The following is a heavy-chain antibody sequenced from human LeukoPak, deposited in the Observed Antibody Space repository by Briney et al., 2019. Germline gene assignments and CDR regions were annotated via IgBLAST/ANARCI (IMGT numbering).Heavy chain of an antibody. CDR3: ARDYGNGYGDV. D-gene: IGHD5-18*01. CDR2: INPSGGST. V-gene: IGHV1-46*01. Sequence: ASVKVSCKASGYIFTSYYMHWVRQAPGQGLEWMGIINPSGGSTSYAQKFQGRVTMTRDTSTSTVYMELSSLRSEDTAVYYCARDYGNGYGDVWGQGTTVTVSS. CDR1: GYIFTSYY. J-gene: IGHJ6*02.